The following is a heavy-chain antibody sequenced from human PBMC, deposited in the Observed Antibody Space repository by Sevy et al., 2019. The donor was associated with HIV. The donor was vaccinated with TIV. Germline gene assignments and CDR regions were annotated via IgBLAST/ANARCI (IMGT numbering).Heavy chain of an antibody. CDR1: GYTFTTYD. D-gene: IGHD1-26*01. CDR2: MNPNRGAT. J-gene: IGHJ3*01. CDR3: ARGDPDSDPSGDDAFDL. Sequence: ASVKVSCKASGYTFTTYDINWVRQATGQGLEWMGWMNPNRGATGYAQNFQGRVTITGNTSISTAYLELSSLKYDDTAVYFCARGDPDSDPSGDDAFDLWGRGTMVTVSS. V-gene: IGHV1-8*03.